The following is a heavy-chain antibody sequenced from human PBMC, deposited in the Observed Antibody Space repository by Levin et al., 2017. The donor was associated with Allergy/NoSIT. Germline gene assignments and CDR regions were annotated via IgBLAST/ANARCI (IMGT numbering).Heavy chain of an antibody. Sequence: GESLKISCQASGYTFTSHGMHWVRQTPGQRPEWMGWINTGNGNTQYSQKFQGRVTIGRDTFASTAYMEVSYLTSEDTAVYYCARDDSSTWYGGIDSWGQGTLVTVSS. J-gene: IGHJ4*02. CDR3: ARDDSSTWYGGIDS. V-gene: IGHV1-3*04. CDR1: GYTFTSHG. D-gene: IGHD2-2*01. CDR2: INTGNGNT.